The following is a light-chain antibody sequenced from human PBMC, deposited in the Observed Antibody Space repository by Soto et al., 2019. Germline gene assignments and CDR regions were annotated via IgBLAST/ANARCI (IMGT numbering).Light chain of an antibody. CDR1: QRISHY. CDR3: QQTYSTPFT. CDR2: AAS. J-gene: IGKJ3*01. Sequence: IQMTQSPSSLSASVGDRVTITCRASQRISHYLNWYQQKPGKAPKLLIYAASNLQSGVPSRFSGSGSGTDFTLTISNLQPEDFATYYCQQTYSTPFTFGPGTKVDIK. V-gene: IGKV1-39*01.